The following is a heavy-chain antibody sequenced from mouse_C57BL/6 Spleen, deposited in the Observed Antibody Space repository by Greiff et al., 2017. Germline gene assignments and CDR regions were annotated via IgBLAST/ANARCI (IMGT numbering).Heavy chain of an antibody. CDR2: INPGSGGT. V-gene: IGHV1-54*01. J-gene: IGHJ4*01. D-gene: IGHD5-1*01. Sequence: QVQLKESGAELVRPGTSVKVSCKASGYAFTNYLIEWVKQRPGQGLEWIGVINPGSGGTNYNEKFKGKATLTADKSSSTAYMQLSSLTSEDSAVYFCARGDLTLYMDYWGQGTSVTVSS. CDR3: ARGDLTLYMDY. CDR1: GYAFTNYL.